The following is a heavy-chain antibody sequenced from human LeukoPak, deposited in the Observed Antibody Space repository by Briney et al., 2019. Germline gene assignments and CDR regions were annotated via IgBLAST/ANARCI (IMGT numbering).Heavy chain of an antibody. Sequence: GGSLRLSCAASGFTVSSNYMTWVRQAPGKGLEWVSVIYGGGNTYYADSVKGRFTISRDNSKNTLYLQMNSLRAEDTAVYYCAKHDYYDSPFPFDPWGQGTLVTVSS. J-gene: IGHJ5*02. D-gene: IGHD3-22*01. V-gene: IGHV3-66*04. CDR3: AKHDYYDSPFPFDP. CDR2: IYGGGNT. CDR1: GFTVSSNY.